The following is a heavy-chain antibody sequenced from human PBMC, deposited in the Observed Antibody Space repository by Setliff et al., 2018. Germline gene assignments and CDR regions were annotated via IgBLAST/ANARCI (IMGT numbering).Heavy chain of an antibody. V-gene: IGHV3-30*02. CDR1: EFTFSSSG. CDR3: ARAVVGYGDLYYFDC. CDR2: ILYDKSNE. Sequence: PGGSLRLSCAASEFTFSSSGMHWVRQAPGKGLEWVSFILYDKSNEYYADSVKGRFTISRDNSKNSLYLQMDSLRPEDTAFYFCARAVVGYGDLYYFDCWGQGTLVTVSS. J-gene: IGHJ4*02. D-gene: IGHD4-17*01.